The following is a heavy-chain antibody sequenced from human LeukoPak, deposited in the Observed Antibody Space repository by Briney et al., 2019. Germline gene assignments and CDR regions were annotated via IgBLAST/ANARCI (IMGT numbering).Heavy chain of an antibody. D-gene: IGHD6-13*01. CDR2: VYYTGST. CDR3: ARGGASSRYFDF. J-gene: IGHJ4*02. V-gene: IGHV4-59*01. CDR1: GGSFSGDY. Sequence: SETLSLTCAVYGGSFSGDYWSWIRQPPGKGLEWIAFVYYTGSTDYNPSLKSRVTISVDTSKNQFSLKLNSVTAADTAVYYCARGGASSRYFDFWGQGTLVTVSS.